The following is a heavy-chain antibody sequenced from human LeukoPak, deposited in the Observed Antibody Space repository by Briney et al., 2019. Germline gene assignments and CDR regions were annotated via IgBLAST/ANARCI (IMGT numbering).Heavy chain of an antibody. CDR3: ARDRRYYDSSGYYFHWYFDL. Sequence: GGSLRLSCAASGFTFSNFAMNWVRQAPGKGLEWVAFISYDGSIKSYADSVKGRFAVSRDNSKNTLYLQMNSLRAEDTALYYCARDRRYYDSSGYYFHWYFDLWGRGTLLTVSS. CDR1: GFTFSNFA. CDR2: ISYDGSIK. J-gene: IGHJ2*01. V-gene: IGHV3-30*09. D-gene: IGHD3-22*01.